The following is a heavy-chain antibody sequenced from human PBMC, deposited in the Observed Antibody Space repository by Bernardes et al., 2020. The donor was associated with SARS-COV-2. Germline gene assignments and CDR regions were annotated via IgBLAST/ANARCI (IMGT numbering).Heavy chain of an antibody. Sequence: SYTLSLTCTVSGGSISTYYWTWIRQTTRKGLEWIGNVYDSGSTDYNPSLKSRVTMSVDTSKNQFSLKLRSVTAADTAFYYCARISRVREIDYWGQGTLVTGSP. CDR1: GGSISTYY. J-gene: IGHJ4*02. D-gene: IGHD3-10*01. CDR2: VYDSGST. CDR3: ARISRVREIDY. V-gene: IGHV4-59*01.